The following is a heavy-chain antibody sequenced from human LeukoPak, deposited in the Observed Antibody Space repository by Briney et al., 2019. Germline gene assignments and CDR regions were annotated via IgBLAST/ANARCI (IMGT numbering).Heavy chain of an antibody. V-gene: IGHV4-34*01. D-gene: IGHD2-2*01. Sequence: SETLSLTCAVHGGSFSGYYWRWIRQPPGKGLEWIGETNHSGSTNYNPSLKSRVTISVDTSKNQFSLKLSSVPAADTAVYYCARGGIVVVPAAHPVDTAMVGWFDPWGQGTLVTVSS. CDR3: ARGGIVVVPAAHPVDTAMVGWFDP. CDR1: GGSFSGYY. J-gene: IGHJ5*02. CDR2: TNHSGST.